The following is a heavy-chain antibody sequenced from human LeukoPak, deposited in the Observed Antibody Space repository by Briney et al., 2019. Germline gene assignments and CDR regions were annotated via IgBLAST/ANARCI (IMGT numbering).Heavy chain of an antibody. V-gene: IGHV3-7*01. J-gene: IGHJ4*02. CDR2: IKKEGSEK. D-gene: IGHD5-18*01. CDR3: ARDLSGVPGYTYGRVIDY. Sequence: GGSLTLSCAASGFTFSSYWMSWVRQAPGKGLEWVANIKKEGSEKYYVDSVKGRFIISRDNAKNSLYLQVNSLRAEDTPVYYCARDLSGVPGYTYGRVIDYWGQGTLVTVSS. CDR1: GFTFSSYW.